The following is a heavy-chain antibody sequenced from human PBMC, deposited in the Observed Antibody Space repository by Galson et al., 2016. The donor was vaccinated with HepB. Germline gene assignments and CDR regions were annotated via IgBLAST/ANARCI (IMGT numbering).Heavy chain of an antibody. J-gene: IGHJ3*01. CDR3: ARNYGDYVNGFFDL. Sequence: SLRLSCAASGFTFSGYGMHWVRQGPGMGLKRVAVMSYDGSREYYAESVKGRFSISRDNSKNMLHLQMNSLRAEDTAMYFCARNYGDYVNGFFDLWGQGTMVTVSS. D-gene: IGHD4-17*01. CDR1: GFTFSGYG. CDR2: MSYDGSRE. V-gene: IGHV3-30*03.